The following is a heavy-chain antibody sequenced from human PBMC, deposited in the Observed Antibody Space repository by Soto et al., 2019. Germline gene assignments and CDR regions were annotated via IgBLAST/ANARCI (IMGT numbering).Heavy chain of an antibody. CDR3: ARSPGIAVAGLDY. J-gene: IGHJ4*02. V-gene: IGHV3-30-3*01. D-gene: IGHD6-19*01. CDR2: ISYDGSNK. CDR1: GFTFSSYA. Sequence: ESGGGVVQPGRSLRLSCAASGFTFSSYAMHWVRQAPGKGLEWVAVISYDGSNKYYADSVKGRFTISRDNSKNTLYLQMNSLRAEDTAVYYCARSPGIAVAGLDYWGQGTLVTVSS.